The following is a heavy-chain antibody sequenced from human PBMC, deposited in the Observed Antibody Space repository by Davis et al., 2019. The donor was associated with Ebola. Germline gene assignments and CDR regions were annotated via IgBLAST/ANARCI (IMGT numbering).Heavy chain of an antibody. CDR1: GFTFRTYA. J-gene: IGHJ4*02. D-gene: IGHD1-26*01. CDR3: AKDGLVGATGY. Sequence: GESLKISCAASGFTFRTYAMHWVRQAPGKGLEYVAAISGNGGSSYFAKSLKGRFTISRDNSKNTLYLQMNSLRAEDTAVYYCAKDGLVGATGYWGQGTLVTVSS. CDR2: ISGNGGSS. V-gene: IGHV3-64*01.